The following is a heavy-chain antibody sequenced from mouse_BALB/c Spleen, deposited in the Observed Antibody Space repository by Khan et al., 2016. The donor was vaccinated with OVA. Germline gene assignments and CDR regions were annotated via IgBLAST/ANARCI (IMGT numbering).Heavy chain of an antibody. V-gene: IGHV1-26*01. CDR2: INPNNGDT. CDR3: ARCLFEV. CDR1: GYTFTDYY. J-gene: IGHJ1*01. Sequence: EVQLQQSGPELVKPGASVKVSCKASGYTFTDYYMKWMKQSHGKSLEWIGDINPNNGDTFYNQKFKGKATLPVDKSSSTAYTQLNSLTSEDSAVYYCARCLFEVWGAGTTVTVSS.